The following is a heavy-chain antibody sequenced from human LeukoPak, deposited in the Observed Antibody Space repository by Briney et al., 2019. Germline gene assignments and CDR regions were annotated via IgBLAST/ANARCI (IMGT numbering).Heavy chain of an antibody. V-gene: IGHV3-48*03. CDR2: ISSSGSII. J-gene: IGHJ6*03. Sequence: PGGSLRLSCAASGFSFSSYEMNWVRQAPGKGLEWVSYISSSGSIIYCADSVKGRFTISRDNAKNSLYLQMNSLRAEDTAVYYCARDRGSHYMDVWGKGTTVTVSS. D-gene: IGHD3-16*01. CDR3: ARDRGSHYMDV. CDR1: GFSFSSYE.